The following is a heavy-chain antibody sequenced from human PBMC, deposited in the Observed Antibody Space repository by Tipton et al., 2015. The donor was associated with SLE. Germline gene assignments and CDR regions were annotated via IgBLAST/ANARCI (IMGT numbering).Heavy chain of an antibody. D-gene: IGHD2-15*01. V-gene: IGHV4-39*07. CDR3: ARGGCSGGSCLDY. J-gene: IGHJ4*02. Sequence: TLSLTCTVSGGSISSSSYYWGWIRQPPGKGLEWIGSIYYSGSTYYNPSLKSRVTISVDTSKNQFSLKLSSVTAADTAVYYCARGGCSGGSCLDYWGQGTLVTVSS. CDR1: GGSISSSSYY. CDR2: IYYSGST.